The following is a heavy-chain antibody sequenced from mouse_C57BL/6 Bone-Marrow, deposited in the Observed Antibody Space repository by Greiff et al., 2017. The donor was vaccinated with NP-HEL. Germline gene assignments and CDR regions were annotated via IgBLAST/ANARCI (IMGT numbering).Heavy chain of an antibody. Sequence: VQLVESGAELVRPGASVTLSCKASGYTFTDYEMHWVKQTPVHGLEWIGAIDPETGGTAYNQKFKGKAILTADKSSSTAYMELRSLTSEDSAVYYCTRRGDGYPYWYFDVWGTGTTVTVSS. J-gene: IGHJ1*03. D-gene: IGHD2-3*01. CDR3: TRRGDGYPYWYFDV. CDR1: GYTFTDYE. V-gene: IGHV1-15*01. CDR2: IDPETGGT.